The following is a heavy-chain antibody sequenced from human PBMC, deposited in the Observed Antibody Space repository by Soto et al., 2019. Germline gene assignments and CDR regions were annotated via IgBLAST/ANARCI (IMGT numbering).Heavy chain of an antibody. CDR1: GGSFSGYY. CDR3: ARGLAAAGYYYYYGMDV. Sequence: SETLSLTCAVYGGSFSGYYWSWIRQPPGKGLEWIGEINHSGSTNYNSSLKSRVTISVDTSKDQFSLKLSSVTAADTAVYYCARGLAAAGYYYYYGMDVWGQGTTVTVSS. CDR2: INHSGST. V-gene: IGHV4-34*01. J-gene: IGHJ6*02. D-gene: IGHD6-13*01.